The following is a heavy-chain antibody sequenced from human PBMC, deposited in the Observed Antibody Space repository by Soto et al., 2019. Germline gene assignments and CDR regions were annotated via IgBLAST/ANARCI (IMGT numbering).Heavy chain of an antibody. V-gene: IGHV3-23*01. CDR3: AKEIAVVVPAAGDAFDI. J-gene: IGHJ3*02. Sequence: GGSLRLSCAASGFTFSSYAMSWVRQAPGKGLEWVSAISGSGGSTYYADSVKGRFTISRDNSKNTLYLQMNSLRAEDTAVYYCAKEIAVVVPAAGDAFDIWGQGTMVTVSS. CDR1: GFTFSSYA. CDR2: ISGSGGST. D-gene: IGHD2-2*01.